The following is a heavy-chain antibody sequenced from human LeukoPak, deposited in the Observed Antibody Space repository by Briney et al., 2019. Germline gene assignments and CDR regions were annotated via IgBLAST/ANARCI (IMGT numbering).Heavy chain of an antibody. J-gene: IGHJ6*03. V-gene: IGHV3-11*04. D-gene: IGHD3-16*01. Sequence: GASLRLSCAASGFTFSDYYWIWIRQAPGKGLQSFSYISSSGSTIYYADSVKGRFTISRDNAKNSLYLQMNSLRAEDTAVYYCAREQGGYYYMDVWGKGTTVTVSS. CDR3: AREQGGYYYMDV. CDR2: ISSSGSTI. CDR1: GFTFSDYY.